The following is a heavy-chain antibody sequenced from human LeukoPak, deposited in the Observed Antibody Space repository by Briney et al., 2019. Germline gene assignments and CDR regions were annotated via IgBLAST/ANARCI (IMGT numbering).Heavy chain of an antibody. D-gene: IGHD3-10*01. V-gene: IGHV4-34*01. CDR2: INHSGST. Sequence: SETLSLTCTVCTYPIRSYYWSWIRQPPGKGLEWIGEINHSGSTNYNPSLKSRVTISVDTSKNQFSLELSSVTAADTAVYYCARHREYGSGSYSSYYYYYMDVWGKGTTVTISS. J-gene: IGHJ6*03. CDR3: ARHREYGSGSYSSYYYYYMDV. CDR1: TYPIRSYY.